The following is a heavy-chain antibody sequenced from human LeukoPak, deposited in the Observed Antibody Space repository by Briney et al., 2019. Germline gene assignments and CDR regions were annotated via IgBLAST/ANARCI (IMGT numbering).Heavy chain of an antibody. CDR1: GYTFTSYY. Sequence: ASVKVSCKASGYTFTSYYMHWVRQAPGQGLEWMGIINPSGGNTGYAQKFQGRVTMTRNTSISTAYMELSSLRSEDTAVYYCAREAYYGSGSYWTGYYYCGMDVWGQGTTVTVSS. J-gene: IGHJ6*02. CDR3: AREAYYGSGSYWTGYYYCGMDV. V-gene: IGHV1-46*01. D-gene: IGHD3-10*01. CDR2: INPSGGNT.